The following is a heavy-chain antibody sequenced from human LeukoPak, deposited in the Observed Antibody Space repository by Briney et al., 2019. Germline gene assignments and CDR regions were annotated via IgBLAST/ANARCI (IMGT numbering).Heavy chain of an antibody. Sequence: GGSLRLSCAASGFPLSSYSINWVRQAPGKGLEWVSYISSSGSAIYYVDSVKGRFTVSRDNAKNSLFLQMNSPRADDTAVYYCVRVKGSYFDYWGQGALVTVSS. V-gene: IGHV3-48*01. CDR2: ISSSGSAI. D-gene: IGHD2-15*01. CDR3: VRVKGSYFDY. CDR1: GFPLSSYS. J-gene: IGHJ4*02.